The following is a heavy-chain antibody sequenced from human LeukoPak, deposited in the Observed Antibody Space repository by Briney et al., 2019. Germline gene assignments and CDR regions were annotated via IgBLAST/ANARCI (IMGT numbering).Heavy chain of an antibody. V-gene: IGHV3-30*02. CDR1: GFTFSSNG. J-gene: IGHJ6*03. Sequence: PARSLRLSCAAAGFTFSSNGMHWVRQAPGKGLGWVAFIRYDGSNKYYGGSVKGRFTISRDNSKNTLYLQMGSLRAEDMAVYYCAREGARGDYGLGYYYYYYMDVWGKGTTVTVSS. CDR2: IRYDGSNK. CDR3: AREGARGDYGLGYYYYYYMDV. D-gene: IGHD4-17*01.